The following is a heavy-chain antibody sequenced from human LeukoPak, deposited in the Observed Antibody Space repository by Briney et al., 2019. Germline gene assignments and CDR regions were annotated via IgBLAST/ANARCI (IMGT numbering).Heavy chain of an antibody. CDR1: GFTFSSYS. D-gene: IGHD6-13*01. V-gene: IGHV3-21*01. J-gene: IGHJ5*02. CDR2: ISSSSSYI. CDR3: ARSFYEQQLVRWFDP. Sequence: GGSLRLSCAASGFTFSSYSMNWVRQAPGKGLEWVSSISSSSSYIYYADSVKGRFTISRDNAKNSLYLQMNSLRAEDTAVYYCARSFYEQQLVRWFDPWGQGTLVTVSS.